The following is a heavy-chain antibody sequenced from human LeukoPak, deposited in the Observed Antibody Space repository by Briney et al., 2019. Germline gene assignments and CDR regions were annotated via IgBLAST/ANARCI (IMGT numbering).Heavy chain of an antibody. V-gene: IGHV1-46*01. CDR3: ARDRGEGLIAAAGTMIDY. CDR2: INPSGGST. Sequence: GASVKVSCTASGYTFTSYYMHWVRQAPGQGLEWMGIINPSGGSTSYAQKFQGRVTMTRDTSTSTVYMELSSLRSEDTAVYYCARDRGEGLIAAAGTMIDYWGQGTLVTVSS. CDR1: GYTFTSYY. J-gene: IGHJ4*02. D-gene: IGHD6-13*01.